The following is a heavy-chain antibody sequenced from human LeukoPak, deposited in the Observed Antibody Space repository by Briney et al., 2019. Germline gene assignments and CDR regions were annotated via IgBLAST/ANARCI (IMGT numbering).Heavy chain of an antibody. Sequence: GGSLRLSCAASGFTFSSYGMRWVRQAPGKGLEWVAVIWYDGGNKYYADSVKGRFTISRDNSKNTLYLQMNSLRAEDTAVYYCARDDIVVVPAAHTSPLDYYYGMDVWGQGTTVTVSS. J-gene: IGHJ6*02. V-gene: IGHV3-33*01. CDR1: GFTFSSYG. CDR3: ARDDIVVVPAAHTSPLDYYYGMDV. D-gene: IGHD2-2*01. CDR2: IWYDGGNK.